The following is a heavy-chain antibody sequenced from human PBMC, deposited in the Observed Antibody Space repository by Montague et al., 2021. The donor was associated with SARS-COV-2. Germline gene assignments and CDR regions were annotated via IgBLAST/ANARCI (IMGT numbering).Heavy chain of an antibody. CDR3: ARGRYSSGWYGDKNWFDP. V-gene: IGHV4-34*01. CDR2: INHSGST. D-gene: IGHD6-13*01. Sequence: SETLSLTCAVYGGSFSGYYWSWIRQPPGKGLEWIGEINHSGSTNXNPSLKSRVTISVDTSKNQFSLKLSSVTAADTAVYYCARGRYSSGWYGDKNWFDPWGQGTLVTVSS. J-gene: IGHJ5*02. CDR1: GGSFSGYY.